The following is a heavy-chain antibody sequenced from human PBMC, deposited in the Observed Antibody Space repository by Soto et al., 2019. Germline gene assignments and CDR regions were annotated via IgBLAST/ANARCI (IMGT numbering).Heavy chain of an antibody. J-gene: IGHJ6*02. V-gene: IGHV3-30*18. CDR3: AKGDGSGSYEYYYGMDV. D-gene: IGHD3-10*01. Sequence: GGSLRLSCAASGFTFSSYGMHWVRQAPGKGLEWVAVISYDGSNKYYADSVKGRFTIPRDNSKNTLYLQMNSLRAEDTAVYYCAKGDGSGSYEYYYGMDVWGQGTTVTVS. CDR1: GFTFSSYG. CDR2: ISYDGSNK.